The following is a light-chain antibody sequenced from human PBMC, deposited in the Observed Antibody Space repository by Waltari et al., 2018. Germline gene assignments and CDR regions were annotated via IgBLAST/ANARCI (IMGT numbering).Light chain of an antibody. V-gene: IGKV1-27*01. J-gene: IGKJ1*01. CDR3: QKYSGAPRT. CDR2: EAS. CDR1: QDISKY. Sequence: DIQMTQSPSSLSASVGDRVTITCRASQDISKYLAWYQQKPGTVPKLLIYEASTLRSGVPSRFSGRGSGTYFTLTISSLQREDVATYYCQKYSGAPRTFGQGTKVEIK.